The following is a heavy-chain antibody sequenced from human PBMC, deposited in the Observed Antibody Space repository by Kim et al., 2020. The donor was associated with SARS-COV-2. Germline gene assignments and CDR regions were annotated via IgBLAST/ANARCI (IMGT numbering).Heavy chain of an antibody. D-gene: IGHD6-13*01. CDR1: GGSISSSSYY. J-gene: IGHJ4*02. Sequence: SETLSLTCTVSGGSISSSSYYWGWIRQPPGKGLEWIGSIYYSGSTYYNPSLKSRVTISVDTSKNQFSLKLSSVTAADTAVYYCVTHLQTYSSWPFDYWGQGTLVTVSS. V-gene: IGHV4-39*01. CDR3: VTHLQTYSSWPFDY. CDR2: IYYSGST.